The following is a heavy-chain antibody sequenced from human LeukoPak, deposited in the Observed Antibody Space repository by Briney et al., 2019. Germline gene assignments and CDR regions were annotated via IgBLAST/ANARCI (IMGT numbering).Heavy chain of an antibody. CDR2: IHSSSGSI. CDR3: ARDLAWDAFDI. V-gene: IGHV3-21*01. CDR1: GFNFTNYN. Sequence: GSLRLSCAASGFNFTNYNMNWVRQDPGKGLEWVSSIHSSSGSIYYADSLKGRFTISRDNAKNSLYLQMNSLRAEDTAVYYCARDLAWDAFDIWGQGTMVTVSS. J-gene: IGHJ3*02.